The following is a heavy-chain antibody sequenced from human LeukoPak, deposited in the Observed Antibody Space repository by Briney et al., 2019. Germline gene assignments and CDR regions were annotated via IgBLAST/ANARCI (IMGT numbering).Heavy chain of an antibody. Sequence: GASVKVSCKASGYTFTSYDINWVRQATGQGLEWMGWMNPNSGNTGYAQKFQGRVTMTRNTSISTAYMELSSLRSGDTAVYFCARKGPANYYYYYMDVWGKGTTVTVSS. J-gene: IGHJ6*03. V-gene: IGHV1-8*01. CDR1: GYTFTSYD. D-gene: IGHD2-2*01. CDR2: MNPNSGNT. CDR3: ARKGPANYYYYYMDV.